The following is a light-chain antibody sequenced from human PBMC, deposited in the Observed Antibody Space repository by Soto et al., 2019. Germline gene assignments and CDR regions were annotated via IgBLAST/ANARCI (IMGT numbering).Light chain of an antibody. V-gene: IGKV3-20*01. J-gene: IGKJ4*01. Sequence: EIELPQSPGTLSLSAGERATLACRASQSVSSSHLAWYQQKLGHAPRLLIYGASRRAPGTPGRYSGRVSGTDVTLTLIRLEPEDFAVYYCQQYGSSPPTVGGGTKVDIK. CDR1: QSVSSSH. CDR2: GAS. CDR3: QQYGSSPPT.